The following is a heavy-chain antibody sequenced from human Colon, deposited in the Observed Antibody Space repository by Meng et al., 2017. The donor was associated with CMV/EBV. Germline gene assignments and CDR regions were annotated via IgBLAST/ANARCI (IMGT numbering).Heavy chain of an antibody. J-gene: IGHJ4*02. D-gene: IGHD2-21*02. CDR2: IKQDGSEK. V-gene: IGHV3-7*01. CDR1: GFTFSSYW. Sequence: LSLTCAASGFTFSSYWKSWVRQAPGKGLEWVANIKQDGSEKYYVDSVKGRFTISRDNAKNSLYLQMNSLRAEDTAVFYCARSISPSGGDRPLAYWGQGTLVTVSS. CDR3: ARSISPSGGDRPLAY.